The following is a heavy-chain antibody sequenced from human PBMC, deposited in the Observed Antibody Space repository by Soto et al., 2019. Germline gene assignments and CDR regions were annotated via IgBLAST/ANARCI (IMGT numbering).Heavy chain of an antibody. CDR2: IYHSGST. Sequence: QLQLQESGSGLVKPSQTLSLTCAVSGGSISSGGYSWSWIRQPPGKGLEWIGYIYHSGSTYYNPSLKSRVSNSADRSKNQFSLRLSSVTAADTAVYYCARMEDNWFEPWGQGTLVTVSS. D-gene: IGHD3-3*01. CDR1: GGSISSGGYS. V-gene: IGHV4-30-2*01. J-gene: IGHJ5*02. CDR3: ARMEDNWFEP.